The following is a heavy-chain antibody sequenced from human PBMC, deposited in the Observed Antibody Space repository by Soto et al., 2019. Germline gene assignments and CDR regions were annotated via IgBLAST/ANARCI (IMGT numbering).Heavy chain of an antibody. D-gene: IGHD1-26*01. CDR3: ARHHSSGIVEDYMDV. J-gene: IGHJ6*03. CDR2: IYYSGSP. CDR1: GGSISSGGYS. V-gene: IGHV4-30-2*03. Sequence: SETLSLTCAVSGGSISSGGYSWSWIRQPPGRGLEWIGSIYYSGSPYHNPSLKSRVTISVDTSKNQFSLKLSSVTAADTAVYYCARHHSSGIVEDYMDVWGKGTTVTVSS.